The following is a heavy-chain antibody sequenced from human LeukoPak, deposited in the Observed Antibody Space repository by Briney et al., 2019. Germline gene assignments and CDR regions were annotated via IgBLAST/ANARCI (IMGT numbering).Heavy chain of an antibody. CDR3: AKDMSFGDYSDDY. D-gene: IGHD4-17*01. V-gene: IGHV3-23*01. CDR1: GFTFSSYA. J-gene: IGHJ4*02. Sequence: PGGSLRLSCAASGFTFSSYAMSWVRQAPGTGLEWVSSIGGSGGITYYADSVKGRFTISRDNSKSTLYLQMNSLRAEDTAVYYCAKDMSFGDYSDDYWGQGTLVTVSS. CDR2: IGGSGGIT.